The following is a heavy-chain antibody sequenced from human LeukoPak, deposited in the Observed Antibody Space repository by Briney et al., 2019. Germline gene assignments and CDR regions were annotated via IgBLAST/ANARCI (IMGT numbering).Heavy chain of an antibody. CDR3: ARAPKYSSGPVDY. V-gene: IGHV4-34*01. CDR1: GGSFSGYY. CDR2: INHSGST. J-gene: IGHJ4*02. Sequence: SETLSLTCAVYGGSFSGYYWSWIRQPPGKGLEWIGEINHSGSTNYNPSLKSRVTISVDTSKNQFSLKLSSVTAADTAVYYRARAPKYSSGPVDYWGQGTLVTVSS. D-gene: IGHD6-19*01.